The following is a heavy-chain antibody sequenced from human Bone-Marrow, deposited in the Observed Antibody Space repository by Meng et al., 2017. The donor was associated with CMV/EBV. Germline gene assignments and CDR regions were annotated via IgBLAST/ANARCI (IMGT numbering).Heavy chain of an antibody. V-gene: IGHV1-46*01. CDR1: GYSFMNFH. Sequence: ASVKVSCKASGYSFMNFHMHWLRQAPGQRLEWIGLINPNGGSTGYTQKVQGRVIMTRVTSTNTVYMELSRLRSEDTAVYYCARGAVWFRDSTAFFDYWGQGSRVTVSS. J-gene: IGHJ4*02. CDR2: INPNGGST. CDR3: ARGAVWFRDSTAFFDY. D-gene: IGHD3-10*01.